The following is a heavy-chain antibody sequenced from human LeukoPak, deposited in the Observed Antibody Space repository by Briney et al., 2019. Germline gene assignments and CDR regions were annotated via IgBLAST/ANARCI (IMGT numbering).Heavy chain of an antibody. Sequence: PGGSLRLSCAASGFTFSSYSMNWVRQAPGKGLEWVSYISSSSSTIYYADSLKGRFTISRDNSKNTLYLQMNSLRPEDTAVYYCAKGGKYDILTGYPRSRLLGDYWGQGTLVTVSS. CDR3: AKGGKYDILTGYPRSRLLGDY. CDR2: ISSSSSTI. V-gene: IGHV3-48*01. J-gene: IGHJ4*02. CDR1: GFTFSSYS. D-gene: IGHD3-9*01.